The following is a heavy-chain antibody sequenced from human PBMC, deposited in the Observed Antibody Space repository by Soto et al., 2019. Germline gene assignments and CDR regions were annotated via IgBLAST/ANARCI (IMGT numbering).Heavy chain of an antibody. D-gene: IGHD3-10*01. CDR1: GFSFSYYG. CDR2: ISTSSSNI. Sequence: GGSLRLSCAASGFSFSYYGMNWVRQAPGKGLEWVSYISTSSSNIYYADSVKGRFTISRDNAKNSLSLQMNSLRAADTAVYYCAREANSMVRGVPSYYYYGMDVWGQGTTVTVSS. V-gene: IGHV3-48*01. CDR3: AREANSMVRGVPSYYYYGMDV. J-gene: IGHJ6*02.